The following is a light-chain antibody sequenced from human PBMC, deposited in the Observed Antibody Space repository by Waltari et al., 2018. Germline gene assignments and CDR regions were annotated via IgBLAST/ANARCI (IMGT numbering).Light chain of an antibody. CDR2: DVS. CDR1: SSDVGGYNY. V-gene: IGLV2-11*01. J-gene: IGLJ1*01. Sequence: QSALTQPRSVSGSPGQSVTISCTGTSSDVGGYNYVSWYKQHTGKAPKLMIYDVSKRPAGVPDRFSGSKSGNTASLPISGLQAEDEADYYCCSYAGSYTFYVFGTGTKVTVL. CDR3: CSYAGSYTFYV.